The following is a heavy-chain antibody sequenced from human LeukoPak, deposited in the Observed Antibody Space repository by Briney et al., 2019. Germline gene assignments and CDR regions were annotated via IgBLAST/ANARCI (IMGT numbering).Heavy chain of an antibody. V-gene: IGHV3-30-3*01. CDR3: ARGTTGTTEKDYDY. CDR1: GFTFSSYA. D-gene: IGHD1-1*01. CDR2: ISHDGSNK. Sequence: PGGSLRLSCAASGFTFSSYAMHWVRQAPGKGLEWVAVISHDGSNKYYADSVKGRFTISRDNSKNTLYLQMNSLRAEDTAVYYCARGTTGTTEKDYDYWGQGTLVTVSS. J-gene: IGHJ4*02.